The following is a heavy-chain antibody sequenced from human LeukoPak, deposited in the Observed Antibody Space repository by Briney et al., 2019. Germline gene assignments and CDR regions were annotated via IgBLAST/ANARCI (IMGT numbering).Heavy chain of an antibody. Sequence: ASVKVSCKASGYTFTSYDINWVRQATGQGLEWMRWMNPNSGNTGYAQKFQGRVTMTRNTSISTAYMELSSLRSEDTAVYYCARACVLAAAGYYYMDVWGKGTTVTVSS. D-gene: IGHD6-13*01. CDR3: ARACVLAAAGYYYMDV. J-gene: IGHJ6*03. CDR1: GYTFTSYD. V-gene: IGHV1-8*01. CDR2: MNPNSGNT.